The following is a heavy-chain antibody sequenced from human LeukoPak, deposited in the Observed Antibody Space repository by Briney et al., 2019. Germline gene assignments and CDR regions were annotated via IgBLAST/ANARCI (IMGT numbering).Heavy chain of an antibody. D-gene: IGHD2-2*01. CDR2: IKSKTDGGTT. V-gene: IGHV3-15*01. J-gene: IGHJ4*02. CDR1: GFTFSNAG. CDR3: TTDPIVVVPAA. Sequence: GGSLRLSCAASGFTFSNAGMSWVRQAPGKGLGWVGRIKSKTDGGTTDYAAPVKGRFTISRDDSKTTLYLQMNSLKTEDTAVSYCTTDPIVVVPAARGQGTLVTVSS.